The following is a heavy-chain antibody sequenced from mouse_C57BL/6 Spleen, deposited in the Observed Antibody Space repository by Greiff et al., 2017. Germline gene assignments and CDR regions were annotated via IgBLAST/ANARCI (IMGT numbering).Heavy chain of an antibody. CDR2: IYPGSGST. CDR1: GYTFTSYW. J-gene: IGHJ4*01. D-gene: IGHD2-2*01. CDR3: ARSGGDERGYDDDMDY. V-gene: IGHV1-55*01. Sequence: QVQLQQPGAELVKPGASVKMSCKASGYTFTSYWITWVKQRPGRGLEWIGDIYPGSGSTNYNEKFKSKATLTVDTSSSTAYMQRSSLTSEESAVYYCARSGGDERGYDDDMDYWGQGTSVTVSS.